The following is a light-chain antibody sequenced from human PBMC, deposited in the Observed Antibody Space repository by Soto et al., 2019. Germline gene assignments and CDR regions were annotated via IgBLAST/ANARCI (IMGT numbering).Light chain of an antibody. CDR3: QQRDIWPWT. CDR1: QSVNRY. J-gene: IGKJ1*01. V-gene: IGKV3-11*01. Sequence: EIVLTQSPATLSLSPGERATHSCWASQSVNRYLVWYQQKPGQAPRLLMYDASKRATGIPARFSGSGSGTDFTLTISSLEPEDFAVYYCQQRDIWPWTFGQGTKVDIK. CDR2: DAS.